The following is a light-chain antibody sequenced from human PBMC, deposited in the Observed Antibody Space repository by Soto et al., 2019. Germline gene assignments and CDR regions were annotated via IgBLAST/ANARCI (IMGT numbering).Light chain of an antibody. V-gene: IGLV1-47*01. CDR1: ISNIGNND. CDR2: RNN. CDR3: AAWDDTVRSYV. Sequence: QSVLTQPPSVSGTPGQRVTISCSGSISNIGNNDVYWFQQLPGTAPKVLSNRNNQRPSGVPDRFSGSKSGTSASLAISGLRSEDEADYYCAAWDDTVRSYVFGTGTKVSVL. J-gene: IGLJ1*01.